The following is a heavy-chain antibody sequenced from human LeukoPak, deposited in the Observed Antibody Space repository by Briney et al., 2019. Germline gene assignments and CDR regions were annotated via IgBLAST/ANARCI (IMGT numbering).Heavy chain of an antibody. CDR3: ARDDGFSSYSY. CDR2: ITTSGNSE. CDR1: GFTFSEYY. Sequence: GGSLRLSCVASGFTFSEYYMTWVRQTPRKGLEWISSITTSGNSENYADSVKGRFIISRDNSKSSLYLQMNSLTAEDTAIYYCARDDGFSSYSYWGQGTLVTVSS. D-gene: IGHD3-10*01. J-gene: IGHJ4*02. V-gene: IGHV3-11*04.